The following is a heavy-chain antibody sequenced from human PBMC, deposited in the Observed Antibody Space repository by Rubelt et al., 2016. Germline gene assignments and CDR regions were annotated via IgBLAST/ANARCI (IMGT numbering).Heavy chain of an antibody. V-gene: IGHV2-70*15. Sequence: QVTLRESGPALVKPTQTLTLTCTFSGFSLSTSGMCVSWIRQTPGKALEWLARIDWDDDKYYNTSVKTRLTISKETSKNQVVLTMTNMDPVDTATYYCAHIHDGHCSSTSCYFRDYWGQGTLVTVSS. CDR1: GFSLSTSGMC. CDR3: AHIHDGHCSSTSCYFRDY. D-gene: IGHD2-2*01. CDR2: IDWDDDK. J-gene: IGHJ4*02.